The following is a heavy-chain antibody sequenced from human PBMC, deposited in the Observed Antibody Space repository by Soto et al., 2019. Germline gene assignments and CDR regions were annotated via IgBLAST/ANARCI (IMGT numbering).Heavy chain of an antibody. D-gene: IGHD3-3*01. Sequence: EVQLVESGGGLVQPGGSLRLSGAASGFTVSNLYMTWVRQAPGRGLQWVAVISSGGSTYYADSVKGRFTISRDNSKNTLYLEMNSLRAEDTAVYYCARDTLGGAYDFLHGGQGTLVTVSS. CDR3: ARDTLGGAYDFLH. CDR1: GFTVSNLY. J-gene: IGHJ4*02. CDR2: ISSGGST. V-gene: IGHV3-66*01.